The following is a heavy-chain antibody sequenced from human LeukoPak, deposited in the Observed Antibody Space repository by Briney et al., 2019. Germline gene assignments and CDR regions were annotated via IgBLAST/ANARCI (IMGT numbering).Heavy chain of an antibody. CDR1: GFTFSRYV. V-gene: IGHV3-23*01. CDR3: ARVHGGYPFDH. D-gene: IGHD2-15*01. Sequence: GGSLRLSCAASGFTFSRYVMSWVRQVPGRRPDWVSTISSTGGEIFYADSVKGRFTISRDNSNNMVYLQMDSLRAEDTAVYYCARVHGGYPFDHWGQGTLVTVSS. CDR2: ISSTGGEI. J-gene: IGHJ4*02.